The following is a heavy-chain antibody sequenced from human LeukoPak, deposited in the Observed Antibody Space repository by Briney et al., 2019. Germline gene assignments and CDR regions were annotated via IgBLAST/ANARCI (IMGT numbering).Heavy chain of an antibody. Sequence: PGGSLRLSCAASGFTFSDYYMSWIRQAPGKGLEWVSYISTTSTYADYADSVKGRFTISRDNAKNSLYLQMNSLRAEDTAVYYCARANYGSGSNYYYGMDVRGQGTTVTVSS. CDR3: ARANYGSGSNYYYGMDV. J-gene: IGHJ6*02. D-gene: IGHD3-10*01. CDR2: ISTTSTYA. V-gene: IGHV3-11*06. CDR1: GFTFSDYY.